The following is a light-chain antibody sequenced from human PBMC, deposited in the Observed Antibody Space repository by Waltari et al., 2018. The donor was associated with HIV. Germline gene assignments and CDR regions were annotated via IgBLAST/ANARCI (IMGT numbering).Light chain of an antibody. CDR3: ATWDDSLSGVV. J-gene: IGLJ2*01. V-gene: IGLV1-47*01. Sequence: QSVLTQPPSASATPGQRVTISCSGSSSNIGNYYVYWYQQLPGATPKVLIFRNNRWPSGVPDRFSGSKSGTSASLAISGLRSEDEADYYCATWDDSLSGVVFGGGTKLTVL. CDR2: RNN. CDR1: SSNIGNYY.